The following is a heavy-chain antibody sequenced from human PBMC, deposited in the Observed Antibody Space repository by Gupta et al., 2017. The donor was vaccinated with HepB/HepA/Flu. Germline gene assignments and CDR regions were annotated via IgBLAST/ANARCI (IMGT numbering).Heavy chain of an antibody. Sequence: EVQLLESGGTLVQPGGSLRLSCGASGFTFRSYSMNWVRKAPGKGLEWVSYISSDGTTTYYADSVKGRFTISRDNARDSLSLQMNSLRDEDTAVYYCARVSGGYTYGNYYFDYWGQGTLVTVSS. V-gene: IGHV3-48*02. CDR3: ARVSGGYTYGNYYFDY. J-gene: IGHJ4*02. D-gene: IGHD5-18*01. CDR2: ISSDGTTT. CDR1: GFTFRSYS.